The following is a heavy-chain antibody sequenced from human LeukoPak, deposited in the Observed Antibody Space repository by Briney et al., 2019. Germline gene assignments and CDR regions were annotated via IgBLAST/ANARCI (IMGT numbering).Heavy chain of an antibody. D-gene: IGHD2-2*01. CDR3: TRVIVEVPGVSDYCDS. V-gene: IGHV3-7*05. Sequence: GGSLSLSCAAPGFTFSSHWMYWVRQAPGKGREWVANIQQDGSHKYYVDSVKGRFTIPRDNAKNTLYLQMNSLRAEDTAIYYCTRVIVEVPGVSDYCDSWGQGTLVTVSS. CDR2: IQQDGSHK. CDR1: GFTFSSHW. J-gene: IGHJ4*02.